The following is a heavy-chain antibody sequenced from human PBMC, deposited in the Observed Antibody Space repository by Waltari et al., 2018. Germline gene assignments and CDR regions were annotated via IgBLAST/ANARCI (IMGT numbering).Heavy chain of an antibody. CDR1: GFRFSSYS. J-gene: IGHJ6*02. Sequence: EVQLVESGGGLVKPGGSLRLSCAASGFRFSSYSMHWVRQSPGKGRGWVSSISSSSSYIYYADSVKGRFTISRDNAKNSLYLQMNSLRAEDTAVYYCARDRYSSSWYEGGYYYYGMDVWGQGTTVTVSS. CDR3: ARDRYSSSWYEGGYYYYGMDV. CDR2: ISSSSSYI. V-gene: IGHV3-21*01. D-gene: IGHD6-13*01.